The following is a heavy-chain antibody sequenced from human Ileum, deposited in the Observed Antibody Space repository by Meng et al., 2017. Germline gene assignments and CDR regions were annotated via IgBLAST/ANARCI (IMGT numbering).Heavy chain of an antibody. Sequence: GESLKISCEASGFTFTRAWMNWVRQAPGKGLEWVARIKSKGGDGTTDYASPVKGRFSISRDDEKNRLFLQMNSLKSDDTALYYCTADLPPDTSTPGNPCFDYWGQGTLVTVSS. CDR3: TADLPPDTSTPGNPCFDY. CDR1: GFTFTRAW. CDR2: IKSKGGDGTT. D-gene: IGHD3-22*01. V-gene: IGHV3-15*01. J-gene: IGHJ4*02.